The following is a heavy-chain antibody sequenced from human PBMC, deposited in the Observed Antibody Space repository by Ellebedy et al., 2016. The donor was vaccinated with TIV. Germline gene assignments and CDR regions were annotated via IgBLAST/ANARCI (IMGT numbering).Heavy chain of an antibody. V-gene: IGHV1-2*02. CDR1: GYTFTDYY. J-gene: IGHJ5*02. Sequence: AASVKVSCKASGYTFTDYYMHWVRQAPGQGLEWMGWINPNSGATKYAQIFQGRVTMTRDTSINTAYMGLSRLTSDDTAIYYCARVTYDIFPIHPESVGWFDPWGQGTLVTVSS. CDR2: INPNSGAT. CDR3: ARVTYDIFPIHPESVGWFDP. D-gene: IGHD3-9*01.